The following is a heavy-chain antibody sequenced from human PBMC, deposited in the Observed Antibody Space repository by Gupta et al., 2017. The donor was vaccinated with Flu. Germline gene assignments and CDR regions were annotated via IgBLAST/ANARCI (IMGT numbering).Heavy chain of an antibody. D-gene: IGHD4-17*01. V-gene: IGHV1-69*06. CDR3: AICYGDDEGSFDYYYYGMDV. J-gene: IGHJ6*02. CDR1: GGTFSSYA. Sequence: QVQLVQSGAEVKKPGSSVKVSCKASGGTFSSYAISWVRQAPGQGLEWMGGIIPIVGTANYAQKFQGRVTITADKSTSTAYMELSSLRSEDTAVYYCAICYGDDEGSFDYYYYGMDVWGQGTTVTVSS. CDR2: IIPIVGTA.